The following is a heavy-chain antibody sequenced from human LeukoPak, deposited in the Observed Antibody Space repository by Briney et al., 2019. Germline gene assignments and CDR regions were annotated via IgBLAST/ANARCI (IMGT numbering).Heavy chain of an antibody. CDR2: MNPKSGNT. CDR3: ARVTGSIDY. J-gene: IGHJ4*02. CDR1: GSTYTSFD. D-gene: IGHD1-26*01. Sequence: ASVKVLWIASGSTYTSFDIHRDRQATGQGLEWMGWMNPKSGNTGYAQKLQGRVTMTSVTSISTAYMELGSLRSEDTAVYYCARVTGSIDYWGQGTLVTVSS. V-gene: IGHV1-8*02.